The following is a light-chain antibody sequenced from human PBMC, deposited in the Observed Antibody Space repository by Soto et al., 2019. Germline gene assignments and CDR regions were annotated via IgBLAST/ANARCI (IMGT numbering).Light chain of an antibody. CDR1: QSISSL. V-gene: IGKV1-5*01. Sequence: DIQMTQSPSTLSASVGDRVTITCRASQSISSLLDWYQQKPGMAPKLLINHVSNLESGVPSRFSGSGSGTEFTLTISSLQPDDSASYYCQHSKSFPHTVGQGAKLEIK. CDR3: QHSKSFPHT. J-gene: IGKJ2*01. CDR2: HVS.